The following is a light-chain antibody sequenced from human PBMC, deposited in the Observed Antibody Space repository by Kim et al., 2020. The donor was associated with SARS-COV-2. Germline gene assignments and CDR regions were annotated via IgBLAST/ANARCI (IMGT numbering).Light chain of an antibody. CDR3: QQYNKWPLT. Sequence: VSPGERATPACRASQSVGNDLAWYQQQPGQAPRLLMYGASTRATGIPASFSGSGSGTEFTLTISGLQSEDSAVYYCQQYNKWPLTFGGGTKVDIK. CDR1: QSVGND. J-gene: IGKJ4*01. V-gene: IGKV3-15*01. CDR2: GAS.